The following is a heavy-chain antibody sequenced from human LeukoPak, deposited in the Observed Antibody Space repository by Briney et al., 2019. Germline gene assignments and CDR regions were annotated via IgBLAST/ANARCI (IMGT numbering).Heavy chain of an antibody. CDR3: ARDGYPYYYYGMDV. D-gene: IGHD3-22*01. CDR1: GYTFTSYA. V-gene: IGHV1-3*01. Sequence: ASVNVSCKASGYTFTSYAMHWVRQAPGQRLEWMGGINAGNGNTKYSQKFQGRVTITRDTSASTAYMELSSLRSEDTAVYYCARDGYPYYYYGMDVWGQGTTVTVSS. J-gene: IGHJ6*02. CDR2: INAGNGNT.